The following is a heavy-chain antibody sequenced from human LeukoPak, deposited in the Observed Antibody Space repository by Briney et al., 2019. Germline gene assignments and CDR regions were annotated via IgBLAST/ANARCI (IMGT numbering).Heavy chain of an antibody. CDR1: GGSISSYY. J-gene: IGHJ4*02. CDR2: IYYSGST. Sequence: SETLSLTCTVSGGSISSYYWSWIRQPPGKGLEWIGSIYYSGSTYYNPSLKSRVTISVDTSKNQFSLKLSSVTAADTAVYYCARQPGMAAGTFDYWGQGTLVTVSS. D-gene: IGHD6-13*01. CDR3: ARQPGMAAGTFDY. V-gene: IGHV4-59*05.